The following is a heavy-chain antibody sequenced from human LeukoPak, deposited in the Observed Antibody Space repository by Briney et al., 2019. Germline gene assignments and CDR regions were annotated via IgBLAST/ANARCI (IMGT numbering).Heavy chain of an antibody. J-gene: IGHJ4*02. D-gene: IGHD2-2*01. CDR2: IYYSGST. CDR3: ARGGIVVVPAASEPYYFDY. Sequence: SETLSLTCTVSGGSISSYYWSWIRQPPGKGLEWIGYIYYSGSTNYNPSLKSRVTISVDTSKNQFSLKLSSVTAADTAVYYCARGGIVVVPAASEPYYFDYWGQGTLVTVSS. V-gene: IGHV4-59*08. CDR1: GGSISSYY.